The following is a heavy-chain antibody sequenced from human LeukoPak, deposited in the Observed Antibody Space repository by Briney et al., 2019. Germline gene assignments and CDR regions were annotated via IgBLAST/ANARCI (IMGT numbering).Heavy chain of an antibody. Sequence: ASVKVSCKASGYTFTSYAMNWVRQAPGQGLEWLGWINTNTGNPTYAQGFTGRFVFSLDTSVNTAYLQISSLKAEDTAVYYCARVVHPYDYESSGLTYDAFDIWGQGTMVTVSS. D-gene: IGHD3-22*01. CDR3: ARVVHPYDYESSGLTYDAFDI. V-gene: IGHV7-4-1*02. J-gene: IGHJ3*02. CDR2: INTNTGNP. CDR1: GYTFTSYA.